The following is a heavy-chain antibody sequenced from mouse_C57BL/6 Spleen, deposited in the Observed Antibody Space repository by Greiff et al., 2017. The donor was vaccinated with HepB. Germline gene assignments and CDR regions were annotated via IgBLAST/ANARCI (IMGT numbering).Heavy chain of an antibody. J-gene: IGHJ3*01. CDR3: ARPRDSSGYSWFAY. Sequence: VQLQQPGAELVRPGSSVKLSCKASGYTFTSYWMHWVKQRPIQGLEWIGNIDPSDSETHYNQKFKDKATLTVDKSSSTAYMQLSSLTSEDSAVYYCARPRDSSGYSWFAYWGQGTLVTVSA. CDR2: IDPSDSET. D-gene: IGHD3-2*02. CDR1: GYTFTSYW. V-gene: IGHV1-52*01.